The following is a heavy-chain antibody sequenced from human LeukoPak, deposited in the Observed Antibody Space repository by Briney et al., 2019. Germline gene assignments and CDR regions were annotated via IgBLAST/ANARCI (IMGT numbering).Heavy chain of an antibody. V-gene: IGHV1-18*01. CDR3: ARVLRGTYLDYFDY. CDR1: GYTFTTYG. CDR2: ISPYNGYT. D-gene: IGHD1-26*01. Sequence: GASVKVSCKASGYTFTTYGISWVRQAPGQGLEWMGWISPYNGYTNYAQKLQGRVTVTTDTSTSTAYLELRSLRSDDTAVYYCARVLRGTYLDYFDYWGQGTLVTVSS. J-gene: IGHJ4*02.